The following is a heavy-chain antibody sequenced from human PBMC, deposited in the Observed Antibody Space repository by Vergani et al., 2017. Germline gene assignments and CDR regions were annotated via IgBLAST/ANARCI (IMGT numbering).Heavy chain of an antibody. D-gene: IGHD6-19*01. Sequence: LQLQESGPGLVKPSETLSLTCTVSGGSISSSSYYWGWIRQPPGKGLEWVSSISSSSSYIYYADSVKGRFTISRDNAKNSLYLQMNSLRAEDTAVYYCARVDRQYSSGWYYPFEDWFDPWGQGTLVTVSS. CDR3: ARVDRQYSSGWYYPFEDWFDP. V-gene: IGHV3-21*01. J-gene: IGHJ5*02. CDR1: GGSISSSS. CDR2: ISSSSSYI.